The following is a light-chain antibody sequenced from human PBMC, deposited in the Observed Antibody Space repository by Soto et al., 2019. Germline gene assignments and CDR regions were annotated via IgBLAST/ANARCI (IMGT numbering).Light chain of an antibody. CDR2: AAS. Sequence: AIRMTQSPSSLSASTGDRVTITCRASQGSSSYLAWYQQKPGKAPKLLIYAASTLQSGVPSRFSGSGSGTDFTLTISCLQSEDFATYYCQQYYSDPRVTFGPGTKVDIK. CDR3: QQYYSDPRVT. CDR1: QGSSSY. J-gene: IGKJ3*01. V-gene: IGKV1-8*01.